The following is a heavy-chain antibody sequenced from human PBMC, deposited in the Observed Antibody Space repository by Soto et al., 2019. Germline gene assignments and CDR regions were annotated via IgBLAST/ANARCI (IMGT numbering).Heavy chain of an antibody. CDR2: NYYSGNG. Sequence: QVQLQESGPGLVKHSETLSLICTVSGGSISTYYWSWIRQPPGKGLEWIGYNYYSGNGNYNPSLKSRVTLSVDTSKNQFSLKLSSVTAADTALYYCARHGGSYSFDYWGQGTLVTVSS. V-gene: IGHV4-59*01. D-gene: IGHD1-26*01. CDR1: GGSISTYY. J-gene: IGHJ4*02. CDR3: ARHGGSYSFDY.